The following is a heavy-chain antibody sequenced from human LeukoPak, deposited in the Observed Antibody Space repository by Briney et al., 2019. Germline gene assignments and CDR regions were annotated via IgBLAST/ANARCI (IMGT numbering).Heavy chain of an antibody. D-gene: IGHD3-22*01. V-gene: IGHV3-23*01. Sequence: PGGSLRLSYAASGVTFSSYAMSWVRQAPGKGLEWVSAISGSGGSTYYADSVKARFTISRDNSKNTLYLQMNSLRAEDTAVYYCAKDYPTMIVVVPDAFDIWGQGTMVTVSS. CDR1: GVTFSSYA. J-gene: IGHJ3*02. CDR3: AKDYPTMIVVVPDAFDI. CDR2: ISGSGGST.